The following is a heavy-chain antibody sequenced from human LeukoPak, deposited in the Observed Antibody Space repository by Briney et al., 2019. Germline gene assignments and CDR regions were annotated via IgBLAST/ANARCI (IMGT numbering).Heavy chain of an antibody. V-gene: IGHV3-20*01. D-gene: IGHD3-22*01. Sequence: PGGSLRLSCAASGFTFDDYGMSWVRQAPGKGLEWVSGINWNGGSTGYADSVKGRFTISRDNAKNSLYLQMNSPRAEDTALYHCARSLTAFYYYDSSGYSDAFDIWGQGTMVTVSS. CDR1: GFTFDDYG. CDR2: INWNGGST. J-gene: IGHJ3*02. CDR3: ARSLTAFYYYDSSGYSDAFDI.